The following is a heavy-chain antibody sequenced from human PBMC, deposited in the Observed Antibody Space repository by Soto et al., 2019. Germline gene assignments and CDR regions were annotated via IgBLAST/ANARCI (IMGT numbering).Heavy chain of an antibody. V-gene: IGHV1-18*01. D-gene: IGHD3-10*01. CDR1: GYTFTSYG. CDR2: ISAYNGNT. J-gene: IGHJ6*02. CDR3: ARARITMVRGVIILHYYYYYGTDV. Sequence: ASVKVSCKASGYTFTSYGISWVRQAPGQGLEWMGWISAYNGNTNYAQKLQGRVTMTTDTSTSTAYMELRSLRSDDTAVYYCARARITMVRGVIILHYYYYYGTDVWGQGTTVTVSS.